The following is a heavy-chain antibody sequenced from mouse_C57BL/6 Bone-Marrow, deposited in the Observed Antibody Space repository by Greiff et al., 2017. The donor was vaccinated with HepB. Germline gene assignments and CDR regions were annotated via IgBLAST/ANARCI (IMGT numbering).Heavy chain of an antibody. J-gene: IGHJ4*01. CDR3: VRQLYAMDY. CDR1: GFSFNTYA. V-gene: IGHV10-1*01. Sequence: EVKLVESGGGWVQPKGSLKLSCATSGFSFNTYAMNWVRQSPGKGLEWVARIRSKSNNYATYYADSVKDRFTISRDDSESMLYLQMNNLKTEDTAMYYCVRQLYAMDYWAQGTSVTVSS. CDR2: IRSKSNNYAT.